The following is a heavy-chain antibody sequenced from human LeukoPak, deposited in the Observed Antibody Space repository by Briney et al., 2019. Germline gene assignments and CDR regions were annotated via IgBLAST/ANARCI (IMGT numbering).Heavy chain of an antibody. V-gene: IGHV3-30*18. CDR2: ISHDGSNI. D-gene: IGHD4-17*01. CDR1: GFTFYNYG. J-gene: IGHJ4*02. Sequence: GGSLRLSCAASGFTFYNYGMHWVRQAPGKGLEWVAVISHDGSNIHYGDSVKGRFTISRVNSKNTLYLQMNSLRVEDTAVYYCAKALPTGHYFDYWGQGTLVTVSS. CDR3: AKALPTGHYFDY.